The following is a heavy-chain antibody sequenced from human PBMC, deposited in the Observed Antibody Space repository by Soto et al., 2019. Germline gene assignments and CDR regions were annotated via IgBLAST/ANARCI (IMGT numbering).Heavy chain of an antibody. D-gene: IGHD6-13*01. Sequence: EVQLLESGGGLVQPGGSLRLSCAASGFTFSSYAMSWVRQAPGKGLEWVSAISGSGGSTYYADSVKGRFTISRDKSKTTLYLQMNSVSAEDTAVYYCAEIPHSSRWYLGGFAIGGEGTMVTVSS. V-gene: IGHV3-23*01. CDR1: GFTFSSYA. CDR2: ISGSGGST. CDR3: AEIPHSSRWYLGGFAI. J-gene: IGHJ3*02.